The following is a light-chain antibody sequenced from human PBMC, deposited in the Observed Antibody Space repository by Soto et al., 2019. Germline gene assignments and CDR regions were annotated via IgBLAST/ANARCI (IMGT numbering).Light chain of an antibody. CDR3: AVWGNNLNWPGV. V-gene: IGLV1-44*01. Sequence: QPVLTQPPSASGPPGQRVTISCSGSSSTIGSNTVDWYQQLPGTAPKLLIYSHDQRPLGVPDRFSASRSGTSASLAISGLQAGGGGIYYCAVWGNNLNWPGVFGGGTKLTVL. J-gene: IGLJ3*02. CDR1: SSTIGSNT. CDR2: SHD.